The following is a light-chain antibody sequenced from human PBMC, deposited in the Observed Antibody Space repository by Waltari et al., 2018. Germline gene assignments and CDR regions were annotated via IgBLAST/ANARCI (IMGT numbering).Light chain of an antibody. V-gene: IGKV1-12*01. CDR3: QQGYSSPIT. Sequence: DIQMTQSPSSLSASVGDTVTNTCRASQSIGSWLAWYQQKPGEAPKLLIYAASSLRSEIPSRFSGSGSGADFTLTITSLQPEDFGNYYCQQGYSSPITFGPGTKVNIK. CDR1: QSIGSW. CDR2: AAS. J-gene: IGKJ3*01.